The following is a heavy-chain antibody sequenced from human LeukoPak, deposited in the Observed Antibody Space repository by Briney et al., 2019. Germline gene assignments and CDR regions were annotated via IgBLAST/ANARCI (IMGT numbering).Heavy chain of an antibody. J-gene: IGHJ5*02. D-gene: IGHD6-19*01. CDR3: ARDASIAVAGYNWFDP. CDR2: IYYSGST. Sequence: SETLSLTCAVSGGSISSSSYYWGWIRQPPGKGLEWIGSIYYSGSTYYNPSLKSRVAISVDTSKNQFSLKLSSVTAADTAVYYCARDASIAVAGYNWFDPWGQGTLVTVSS. V-gene: IGHV4-39*07. CDR1: GGSISSSSYY.